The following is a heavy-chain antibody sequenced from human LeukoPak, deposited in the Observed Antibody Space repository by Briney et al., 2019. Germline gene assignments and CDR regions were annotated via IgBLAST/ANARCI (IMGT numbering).Heavy chain of an antibody. V-gene: IGHV3-21*01. Sequence: TGGSLRLSCAASGFTFSSYSMTWVRQAPGKGLEWVSSISSSSSYIYYADSVKGRFTISRDNAKNSLYLQMNSLRAEDTAVYYCAREGIVPAARDYYYYYGMDVWGKGTTVTVSS. CDR2: ISSSSSYI. CDR1: GFTFSSYS. J-gene: IGHJ6*04. D-gene: IGHD2-2*01. CDR3: AREGIVPAARDYYYYYGMDV.